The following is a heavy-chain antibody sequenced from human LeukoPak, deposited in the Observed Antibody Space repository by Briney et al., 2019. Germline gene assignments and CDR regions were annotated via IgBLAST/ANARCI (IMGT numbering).Heavy chain of an antibody. D-gene: IGHD3-9*01. CDR2: IIPIFGTA. V-gene: IGHV1-69*06. J-gene: IGHJ6*03. CDR3: ARDIEEGDYDILTGNSYYYYYYYMDV. Sequence: GASVKVSCKASGGTFSSYAISWVRQAPGQGLEWMGGIIPIFGTANYAQKFQGRVTITADKSASTAYMELRSLRSDDTAVYYCARDIEEGDYDILTGNSYYYYYYYMDVWGKGTTVTVSS. CDR1: GGTFSSYA.